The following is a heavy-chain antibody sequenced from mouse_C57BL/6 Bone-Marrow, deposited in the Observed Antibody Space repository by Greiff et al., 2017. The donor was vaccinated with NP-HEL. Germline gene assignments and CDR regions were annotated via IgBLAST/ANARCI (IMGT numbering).Heavy chain of an antibody. V-gene: IGHV5-4*01. J-gene: IGHJ2*01. CDR1: GFTFSSYA. D-gene: IGHD2-5*01. CDR3: ARAYDSNYGNFDY. Sequence: EVQLVESGGGLVKPGGSLKLSCAASGFTFSSYAMSWVRQTPEKRLEWVATISDGGSYTYYPDNVKGRFTISRDNAKNNLYLQMSHLKSEDTAMYYCARAYDSNYGNFDYWGQGTTLTVSS. CDR2: ISDGGSYT.